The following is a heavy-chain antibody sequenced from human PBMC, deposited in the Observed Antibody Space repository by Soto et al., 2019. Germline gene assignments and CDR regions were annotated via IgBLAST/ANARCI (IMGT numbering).Heavy chain of an antibody. CDR1: GYTFTGYY. CDR2: IIPNTETT. V-gene: IGHV1-2*02. J-gene: IGHJ6*02. Sequence: GASVKVSCKASGYTFTGYYMHWVRQAPGQGLEWMGGIIPNTETTNYAQKFQGRVTITTDESKSTAYMELSSLRSEDTAVYYCARSQGSSTSLEIYYYYYYGMDVWGQGTTVTVSS. CDR3: ARSQGSSTSLEIYYYYYYGMDV. D-gene: IGHD2-2*01.